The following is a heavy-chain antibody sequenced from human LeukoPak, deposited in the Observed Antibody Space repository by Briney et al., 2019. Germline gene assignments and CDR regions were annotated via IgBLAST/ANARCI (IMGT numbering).Heavy chain of an antibody. J-gene: IGHJ5*02. Sequence: ASVKVSCKASGYTFTGYYMHWVRQAPGQGLEWMGWINPNSGDTNYSQKFQGRVSMTRNTSINTAYMELSRLTSDDTAVYYCARGARIVGATTGNWFDPWGQGTLVTVSS. CDR3: ARGARIVGATTGNWFDP. CDR1: GYTFTGYY. CDR2: INPNSGDT. D-gene: IGHD1-26*01. V-gene: IGHV1-2*02.